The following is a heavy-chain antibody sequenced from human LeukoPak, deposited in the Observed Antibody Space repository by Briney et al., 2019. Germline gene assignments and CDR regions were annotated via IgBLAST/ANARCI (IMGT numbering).Heavy chain of an antibody. D-gene: IGHD4-11*01. J-gene: IGHJ5*02. CDR2: INPNSGGT. CDR3: AREGGSNYGNWFDP. Sequence: ASVKVSCKASGYTFTGYYMHWVRQAPGQGLEWMGWINPNSGGTNYAQKFQGRVTMTRDTSISTAYMELSRLRSDDTAVYYCAREGGSNYGNWFDPWGQGTLATVSS. CDR1: GYTFTGYY. V-gene: IGHV1-2*02.